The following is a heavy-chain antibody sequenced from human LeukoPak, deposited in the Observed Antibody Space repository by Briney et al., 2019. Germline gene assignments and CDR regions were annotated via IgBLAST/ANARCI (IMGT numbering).Heavy chain of an antibody. D-gene: IGHD3-10*01. CDR3: AKYTSGTSYRGLDQ. Sequence: PGGSLRLSCGASGLTVSSYAMSWVRQAPGKGLEWVSTINGSAVNTYYADSVKGRFTISRDDSKNTVYLQMNSLRAEDTAVYSCAKYTSGTSYRGLDQWGQGTLVTVSS. CDR2: INGSAVNT. J-gene: IGHJ4*02. V-gene: IGHV3-23*01. CDR1: GLTVSSYA.